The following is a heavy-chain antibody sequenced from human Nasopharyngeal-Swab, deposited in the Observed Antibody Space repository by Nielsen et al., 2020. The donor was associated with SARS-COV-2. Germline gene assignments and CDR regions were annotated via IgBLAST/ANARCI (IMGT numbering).Heavy chain of an antibody. D-gene: IGHD4-11*01. J-gene: IGHJ4*02. V-gene: IGHV3-7*01. CDR2: IQEDGNEK. CDR3: ARDSDATLTESGFEF. Sequence: GAALKISCAASGFSFSTYWLSWVRQARGKRLEWVANIQEDGNEKNYVESVRGRFTISRENAKNSLYLQMSSRRAEDTAVYYCARDSDATLTESGFEFWGQGTLVTVSS. CDR1: GFSFSTYW.